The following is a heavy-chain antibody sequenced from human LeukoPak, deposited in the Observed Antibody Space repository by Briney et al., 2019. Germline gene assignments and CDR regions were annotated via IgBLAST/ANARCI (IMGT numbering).Heavy chain of an antibody. J-gene: IGHJ4*02. D-gene: IGHD3-9*01. CDR3: AKWGDYDVLTGYYVSDY. V-gene: IGHV3-23*01. Sequence: PVGSLRLSCAASGFTFSNYAMSWVRQAPGKGLEWVSAITGSGGNTYYADSVKGRFTISRDNSKNTVFLQMNSLRAEDTAVYYCAKWGDYDVLTGYYVSDYWGQGTLVTVSS. CDR1: GFTFSNYA. CDR2: ITGSGGNT.